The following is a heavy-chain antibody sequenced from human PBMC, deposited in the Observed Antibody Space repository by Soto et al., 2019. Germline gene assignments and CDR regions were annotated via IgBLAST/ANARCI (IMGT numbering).Heavy chain of an antibody. V-gene: IGHV3-33*01. CDR2: IWYDGSKK. Sequence: GALRLSGAVSVFTCSDYGMVWVRQAPGKGLEWVAVIWYDGSKKYHADSVQGRFTISRDNSKNSLYLQMNSLRAEDTAVYYCARRRGPDYDSSGYYFDHWGQGTLVTVSS. CDR3: ARRRGPDYDSSGYYFDH. D-gene: IGHD3-22*01. J-gene: IGHJ4*02. CDR1: VFTCSDYG.